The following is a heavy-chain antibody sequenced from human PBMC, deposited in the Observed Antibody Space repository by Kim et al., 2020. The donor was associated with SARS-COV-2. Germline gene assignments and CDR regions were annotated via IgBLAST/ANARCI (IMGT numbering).Heavy chain of an antibody. Sequence: GGSLRLSCAASGFTFSDYYMSWIRQAPGKGLEWVSYISGSGSTIYYADSVKGRFTISRDNAKNSLYLQMNSLRAEDTAVYYCARVPLWFGDHDAFDIWGQGTMVTVSS. V-gene: IGHV3-11*01. J-gene: IGHJ3*02. CDR1: GFTFSDYY. CDR2: ISGSGSTI. D-gene: IGHD3-10*01. CDR3: ARVPLWFGDHDAFDI.